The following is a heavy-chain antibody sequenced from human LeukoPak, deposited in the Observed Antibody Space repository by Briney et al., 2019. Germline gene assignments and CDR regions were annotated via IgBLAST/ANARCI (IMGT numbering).Heavy chain of an antibody. CDR3: ARQMGYYDSSGYYHARYYFDY. CDR1: GYSFTSYW. V-gene: IGHV5-51*01. CDR2: IYPGDSDT. D-gene: IGHD3-22*01. J-gene: IGHJ4*02. Sequence: GESLKISCKGSGYSFTSYWIGWVRQMPGKGLGWMGIIYPGDSDTRYSPSFQGQVTISADKSISTAYLQWSSLKASDTAMYYCARQMGYYDSSGYYHARYYFDYWGQGTLVTVSS.